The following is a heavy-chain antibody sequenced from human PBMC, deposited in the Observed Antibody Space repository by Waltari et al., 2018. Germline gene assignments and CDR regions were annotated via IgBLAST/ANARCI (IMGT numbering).Heavy chain of an antibody. CDR3: ATWTGGSLGAFDN. CDR1: GFTFSHNY. J-gene: IGHJ3*02. CDR2: IYSGGDT. D-gene: IGHD7-27*01. V-gene: IGHV3-53*01. Sequence: EVQLVESGGGLIQPGGSLSISCEVSGFTFSHNYIGWVRQAPGKGVEWVSVIYSGGDTYDADAVRGRFTISRDNSKNTLYLQMNSLRVEDTALYYCATWTGGSLGAFDNWGQGTMVTVSS.